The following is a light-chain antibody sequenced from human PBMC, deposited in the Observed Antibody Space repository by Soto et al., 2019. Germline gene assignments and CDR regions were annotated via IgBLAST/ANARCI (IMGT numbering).Light chain of an antibody. J-gene: IGKJ2*01. CDR2: AAS. V-gene: IGKV1-33*01. CDR1: HDISNR. Sequence: DIQMTQSPSSLSSSVGDRITITCQASHDISNRLNWYQQKPGKAPNLLLYAASKLAARVPSGCTGSGSVTHLDIQIPGLQPAAIGPRYCQNSFTVPYTFGQGAQVDI. CDR3: QNSFTVPYT.